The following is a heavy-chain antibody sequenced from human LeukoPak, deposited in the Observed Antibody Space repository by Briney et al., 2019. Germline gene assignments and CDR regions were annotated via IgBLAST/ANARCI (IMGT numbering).Heavy chain of an antibody. V-gene: IGHV3-23*01. CDR3: AKAMGATLFDY. D-gene: IGHD1-26*01. CDR2: ISGSGGST. CDR1: GFTFSDNY. J-gene: IGHJ4*02. Sequence: GGSLRLSCAASGFTFSDNYMTWVRQAPGKGLEWVSGISGSGGSTYYADSVKGRFTISRDNSKNTLYLQMNSLRAGDTAVYYCAKAMGATLFDYWGQGTLVTVSS.